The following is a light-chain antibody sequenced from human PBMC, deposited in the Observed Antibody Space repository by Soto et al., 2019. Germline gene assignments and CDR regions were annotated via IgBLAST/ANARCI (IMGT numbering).Light chain of an antibody. J-gene: IGKJ2*01. Sequence: DIQMTQSPSSLSASVGDRVTITCRASQSVITYLNWYQQKPGRAPKLLISAASSLQSGVPSRFSGWGSEIHFTLTISSLQPEDFATYYCQQLNSYPPYTFGQGTKLEIK. V-gene: IGKV1-39*01. CDR2: AAS. CDR1: QSVITY. CDR3: QQLNSYPPYT.